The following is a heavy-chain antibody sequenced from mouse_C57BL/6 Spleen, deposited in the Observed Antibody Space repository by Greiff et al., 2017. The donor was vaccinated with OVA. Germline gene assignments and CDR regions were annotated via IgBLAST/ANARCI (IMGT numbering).Heavy chain of an antibody. CDR1: GFTFSNYW. J-gene: IGHJ2*01. Sequence: EVQGVESGGGLVQPGGSMKLSCVASGFTFSNYWMNWVRQSPEKGLEWVAQIRLKSDNYATHYAESVKGRFTISRDDSKSSVYLQMNNLRAEDTGIYYCTVPYYSNYDFDYWGQGTTLTVSS. V-gene: IGHV6-3*01. CDR3: TVPYYSNYDFDY. D-gene: IGHD2-5*01. CDR2: IRLKSDNYAT.